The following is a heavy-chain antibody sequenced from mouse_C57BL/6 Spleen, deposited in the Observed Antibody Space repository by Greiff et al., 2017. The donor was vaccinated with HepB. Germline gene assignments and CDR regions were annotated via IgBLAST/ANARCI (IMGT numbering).Heavy chain of an antibody. CDR2: IDPSDSYT. D-gene: IGHD4-1*01. CDR1: GYTFTSYW. V-gene: IGHV1-50*01. J-gene: IGHJ2*01. CDR3: ARAGPVFDY. Sequence: QVQLQQPGAELVKPGASVKLSCKASGYTFTSYWMQWVQQRPGQGLEWIGEIDPSDSYTNYNQKFKGKATLTVDTSSSPAYMQLSSLTSEDSAVYYCARAGPVFDYWGQGTTLTVSS.